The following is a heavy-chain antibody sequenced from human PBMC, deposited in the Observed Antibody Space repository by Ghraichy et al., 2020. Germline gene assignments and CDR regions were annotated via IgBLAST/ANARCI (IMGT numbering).Heavy chain of an antibody. Sequence: GGSLRLSCAASGFTFGSSSMNWVRQTPGKGLEWVSYISSTSSTIYYADSVKGRFTISRDNAKNSLYLQMDSLRDEDTAVYYCARDPMTSGHWGQGTLVTVSS. CDR1: GFTFGSSS. V-gene: IGHV3-48*02. J-gene: IGHJ4*02. CDR2: ISSTSSTI. D-gene: IGHD3-10*01. CDR3: ARDPMTSGH.